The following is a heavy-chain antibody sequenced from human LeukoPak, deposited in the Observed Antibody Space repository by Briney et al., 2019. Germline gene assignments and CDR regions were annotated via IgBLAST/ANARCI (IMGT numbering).Heavy chain of an antibody. J-gene: IGHJ4*02. CDR3: AKDGPGLWFGELYYFDY. CDR2: ISGSGGST. CDR1: GFTFSSYA. V-gene: IGHV3-23*01. D-gene: IGHD3-10*01. Sequence: GGSLRLSCAASGFTFSSYAMSWVRQAPGKGLEWVSAISGSGGSTYYEDSVKGRFTISRDNSKNTLYLQMNSLRAEDTAVYYCAKDGPGLWFGELYYFDYWGQGTLVTVPS.